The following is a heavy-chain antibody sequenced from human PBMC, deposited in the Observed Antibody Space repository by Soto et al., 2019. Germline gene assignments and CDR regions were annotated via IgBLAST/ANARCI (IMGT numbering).Heavy chain of an antibody. D-gene: IGHD6-25*01. CDR2: IYYSGST. Sequence: SETLSLTCTVSRGSISSGTNYWAWIRQPPGKGLEWIANIYYSGSTFYNPSLKSRVTISLDTSKSQFSLKLRSVTAADTAVYYCARHEAGWYFDSWGQGTLVTVSS. J-gene: IGHJ4*02. CDR3: ARHEAGWYFDS. V-gene: IGHV4-39*01. CDR1: RGSISSGTNY.